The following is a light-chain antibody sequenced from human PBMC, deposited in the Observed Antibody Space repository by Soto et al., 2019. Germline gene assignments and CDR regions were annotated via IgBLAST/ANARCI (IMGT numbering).Light chain of an antibody. CDR1: QGISTY. CDR2: AAS. V-gene: IGKV1-9*01. CDR3: QQLNDYPLT. J-gene: IGKJ4*01. Sequence: DIQLPQSTSFLSASVGDRVTITCRASQGISTYLAWYQQKPGKAPKLLISAASTLQSGVPSRFRGSGSGTEFTLTISSLQPEDFATYYCQQLNDYPLTFGGGTKVEIK.